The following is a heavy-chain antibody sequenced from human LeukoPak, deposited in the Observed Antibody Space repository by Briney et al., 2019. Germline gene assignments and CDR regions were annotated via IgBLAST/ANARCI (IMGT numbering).Heavy chain of an antibody. Sequence: GGSLRLSCAASGFTFSSYGMSWVRQAPGKGLEWVSAISGSGGSTYYADSVKGRLTISRDNSKNTLYLQMNSLRAEDTAVYYCAKGYYYDSSGHFDYWGQGTLVTVSS. CDR2: ISGSGGST. CDR1: GFTFSSYG. J-gene: IGHJ4*02. CDR3: AKGYYYDSSGHFDY. D-gene: IGHD3-22*01. V-gene: IGHV3-23*01.